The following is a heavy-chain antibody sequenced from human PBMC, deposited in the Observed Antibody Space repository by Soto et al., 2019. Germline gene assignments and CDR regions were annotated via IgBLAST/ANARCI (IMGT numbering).Heavy chain of an antibody. D-gene: IGHD2-15*01. Sequence: ASVKVSCKASGYTFTSYGISWVRQAPGQGLEWMGWISAYNGNTNYAQKLQGRVTMTTDTSTSTAYMELRSLRSDDTAVYYCARYHSVIVVVVAATLPPLDAFEIWGQGTMVTVSS. CDR1: GYTFTSYG. CDR2: ISAYNGNT. J-gene: IGHJ3*02. CDR3: ARYHSVIVVVVAATLPPLDAFEI. V-gene: IGHV1-18*01.